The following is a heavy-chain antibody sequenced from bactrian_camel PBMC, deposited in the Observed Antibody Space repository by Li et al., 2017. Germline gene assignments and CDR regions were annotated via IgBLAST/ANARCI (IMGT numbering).Heavy chain of an antibody. Sequence: HVQLVESGGGSVQAGDSLTLSCVPSKSDYSTMYMGWFRQAPGKDREAVAVITNDGTATYADSVKGRFTISKDNAKNTLYLQMNSLKPEDTGIYYCATETDRCLLHRLWYDHWGQGTQVTVS. V-gene: IGHV3S53*01. CDR2: ITNDGTA. CDR3: ATETDRCLLHRLWYDH. CDR1: KSDYSTMY. D-gene: IGHD3*01. J-gene: IGHJ4*01.